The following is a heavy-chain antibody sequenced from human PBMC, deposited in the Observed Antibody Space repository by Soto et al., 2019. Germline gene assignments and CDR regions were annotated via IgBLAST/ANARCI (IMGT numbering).Heavy chain of an antibody. D-gene: IGHD3-10*01. CDR2: IIPIFGTA. J-gene: IGHJ4*02. Sequence: ASVKVFCKASGGTFSSYAISWVRRAPGQGLEWMGGIIPIFGTANYAQKFQGRVTITADESTSTAYMELSSLRSEDTAVYYCARDRSGSYPRYYFDYWGQGTLVTVSS. CDR3: ARDRSGSYPRYYFDY. V-gene: IGHV1-69*13. CDR1: GGTFSSYA.